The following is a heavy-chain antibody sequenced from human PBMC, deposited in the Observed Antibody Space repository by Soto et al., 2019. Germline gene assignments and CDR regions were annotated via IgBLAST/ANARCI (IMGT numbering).Heavy chain of an antibody. CDR3: AKDGGSGSRYVGWFDT. CDR2: ISGSGGST. V-gene: IGHV3-23*01. CDR1: GFTFSSYA. J-gene: IGHJ5*02. D-gene: IGHD3-10*01. Sequence: GGSLRLSCAASGFTFSSYAMSWVRQAPGKGLEWVSAISGSGGSTYYADSVKGRFTISRDNSKNTLYLQMNSLRAEDTAVYYCAKDGGSGSRYVGWFDTWGQGTLVTVSS.